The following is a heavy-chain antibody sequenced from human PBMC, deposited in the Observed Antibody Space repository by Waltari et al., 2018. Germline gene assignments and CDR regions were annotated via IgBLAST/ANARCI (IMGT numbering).Heavy chain of an antibody. CDR3: ARTVWFGESYKGVYYFDY. CDR1: GYTFTSYD. J-gene: IGHJ4*02. CDR2: MNPNSGNT. Sequence: QVQLVQSGAEVKKPGASVKVSCKASGYTFTSYDINWVRQATGQGLEWMGWMNPNSGNTGYAQKFPGRVTMTRNTSISTAYMELSSLRSEDTAVYYCARTVWFGESYKGVYYFDYWGQGTLVTVSS. D-gene: IGHD3-10*01. V-gene: IGHV1-8*01.